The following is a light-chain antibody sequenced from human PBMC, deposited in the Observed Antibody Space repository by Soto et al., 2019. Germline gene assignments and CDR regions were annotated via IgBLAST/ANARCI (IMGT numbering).Light chain of an antibody. V-gene: IGLV2-11*01. CDR1: SSDIGGYKY. J-gene: IGLJ2*01. Sequence: QSVLTQPRSVSGSPGQSVTISCTGTSSDIGGYKYVSWYQHHPGKAPKLLIYDVSERPSGVPDRFSGSKSGNTASLTISGLRAEDGADYHCFLYAHLPEVFGGGTQLTVL. CDR2: DVS. CDR3: FLYAHLPEV.